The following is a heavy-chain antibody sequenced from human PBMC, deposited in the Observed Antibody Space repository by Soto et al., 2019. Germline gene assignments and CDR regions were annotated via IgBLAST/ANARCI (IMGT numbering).Heavy chain of an antibody. D-gene: IGHD3-10*01. V-gene: IGHV4-61*01. CDR1: GGSVSSGSYY. J-gene: IGHJ4*02. Sequence: QVQLQESGPGLVKPSETLSLTCTVSGGSVSSGSYYWSWIRQPPGKGLEWIGYIYYSGSTNYNPSLKSRVTISVDTSKNQFSLKLSSVTAADTAVYYCARAAYYYGSGSYTLFDYWGQGTLVTVSS. CDR2: IYYSGST. CDR3: ARAAYYYGSGSYTLFDY.